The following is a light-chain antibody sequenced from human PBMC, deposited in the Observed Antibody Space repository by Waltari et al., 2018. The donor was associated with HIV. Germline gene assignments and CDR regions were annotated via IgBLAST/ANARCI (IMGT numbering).Light chain of an antibody. CDR2: EVS. CDR3: SSYTSSSNVV. V-gene: IGLV2-14*01. Sequence: QSALTQPASVSGSPGQSITISCTGTSSDVGGYNYVSWYQQHPGKAPQLMIYEVSNRPSGVSNRFAGSKSGNTASLTISGLQADDEADYYCSSYTSSSNVVFGGGTKLTVL. CDR1: SSDVGGYNY. J-gene: IGLJ2*01.